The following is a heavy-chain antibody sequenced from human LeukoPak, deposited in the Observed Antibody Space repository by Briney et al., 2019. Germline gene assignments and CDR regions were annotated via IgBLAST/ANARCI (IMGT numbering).Heavy chain of an antibody. Sequence: SVNVSCKASGGTFSSYAISWVRQAPGQGLEWMGGIIPIFGTANYAQKFQGRVTITADESTSTAYIELSSLRSEDTAVYYCARDSDSSGYYYNYWGQGTLVTVSS. CDR1: GGTFSSYA. CDR3: ARDSDSSGYYYNY. V-gene: IGHV1-69*13. D-gene: IGHD3-22*01. CDR2: IIPIFGTA. J-gene: IGHJ4*02.